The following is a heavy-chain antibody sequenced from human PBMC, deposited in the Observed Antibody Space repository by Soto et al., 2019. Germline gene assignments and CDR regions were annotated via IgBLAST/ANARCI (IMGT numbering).Heavy chain of an antibody. J-gene: IGHJ4*02. D-gene: IGHD5-12*01. CDR1: GGSISSGGYS. V-gene: IGHV4-30-2*01. CDR2: IYHSGST. Sequence: SETLSLTCAVSGGSISSGGYSWSWIRQPPGKGLEWIRYIYHSGSTYYNPSLKSRVTISLDRSKKQFSLKLSSVTAAETAVYYCARRIVATETFDYWGQGTLVTVSS. CDR3: ARRIVATETFDY.